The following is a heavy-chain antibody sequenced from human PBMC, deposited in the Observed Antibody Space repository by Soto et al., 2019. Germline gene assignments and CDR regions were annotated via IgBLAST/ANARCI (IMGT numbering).Heavy chain of an antibody. CDR1: GFTFSNVW. D-gene: IGHD6-19*01. Sequence: EAQLVESGGGLVKPGGSLRLSCAASGFTFSNVWMHWVRQAPGKGLEWVGRIKSKIDGETTDYAAPVKGRFSISRDDSKNTLYLQMNSLKTEDTAVYHCTPLALKYVSGWYDFSDWAQGTLVTVSS. J-gene: IGHJ1*01. CDR3: TPLALKYVSGWYDFSD. V-gene: IGHV3-15*07. CDR2: IKSKIDGETT.